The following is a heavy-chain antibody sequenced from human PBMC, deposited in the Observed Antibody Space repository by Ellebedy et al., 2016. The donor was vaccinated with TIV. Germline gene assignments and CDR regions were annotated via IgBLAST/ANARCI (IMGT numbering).Heavy chain of an antibody. CDR2: ISGTGLSM. CDR1: GFTFSSHA. CDR3: SRGVRGVVPAGILDN. D-gene: IGHD2-2*01. V-gene: IGHV3-23*01. Sequence: GESLKISCAASGFTFSSHAMTWVRQAPGKGLEWVSTISGTGLSMYYADSVKGRFTISRDNSKNTLSLQMNSLRAEDTALYYCSRGVRGVVPAGILDNWGQGALVTVSS. J-gene: IGHJ4*02.